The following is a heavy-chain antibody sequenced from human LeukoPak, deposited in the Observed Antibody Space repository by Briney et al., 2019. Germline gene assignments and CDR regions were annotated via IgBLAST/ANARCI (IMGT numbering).Heavy chain of an antibody. CDR1: GFTFSSNT. V-gene: IGHV3-23*01. J-gene: IGHJ4*02. CDR2: ISGSGSST. CDR3: AKEVSGSYSPTDY. Sequence: GGSLRLSFAASGFTFSSNTMSWVRQAAGKGLEWVSGISGSGSSTYYADSVKGRFTISRDNSKNTLYLQMNSLRVEDTAVYYCAKEVSGSYSPTDYWGQGTLVTVSS. D-gene: IGHD1-26*01.